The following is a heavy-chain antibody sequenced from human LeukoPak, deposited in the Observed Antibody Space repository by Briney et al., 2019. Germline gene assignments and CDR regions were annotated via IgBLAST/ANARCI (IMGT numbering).Heavy chain of an antibody. Sequence: PGGSLRLSCAASGFTFSIYGMHWVRQAPGKGLEWVSIIYSGGNTYYADSVKGRFTISRDNSKNTLYLQMNRLRPEDTAVYYCARGTVTAPDYWGQGTLVTVSS. CDR3: ARGTVTAPDY. V-gene: IGHV3-NL1*01. J-gene: IGHJ4*02. CDR2: IYSGGNT. CDR1: GFTFSIYG. D-gene: IGHD2-21*02.